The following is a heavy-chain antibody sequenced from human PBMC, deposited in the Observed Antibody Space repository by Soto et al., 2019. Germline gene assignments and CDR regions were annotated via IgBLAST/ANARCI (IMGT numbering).Heavy chain of an antibody. J-gene: IGHJ3*02. V-gene: IGHV3-23*01. Sequence: EVQLLESGGGLVQPGGSLRLSCVASGLTFSNYGMSWVRQAPGMGLEWVSTVSNTGDSTYYADSVKGRFTISRDNSKNTMYVQMNSLRAEDTAVYYCAKDAPSGGDAFDIWGQGTMVTVSS. CDR3: AKDAPSGGDAFDI. D-gene: IGHD3-3*01. CDR1: GLTFSNYG. CDR2: VSNTGDST.